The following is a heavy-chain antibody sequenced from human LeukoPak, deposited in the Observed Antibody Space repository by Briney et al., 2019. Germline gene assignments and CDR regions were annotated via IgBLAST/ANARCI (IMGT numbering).Heavy chain of an antibody. CDR2: TNPIVGAT. D-gene: IGHD4-23*01. J-gene: IGHJ4*02. CDR1: VGTFSMYS. V-gene: IGHV1-69*13. CDR3: ARGRVMNDYGGNILEY. Sequence: ASVTVSFKASVGTFSMYSIIWVRQAPGQGREWMGGTNPIVGATYYAQKFQGRVTIIRDEYTSTANMELSSLRPDDTAVYYCARGRVMNDYGGNILEYWGQGTLVTVSS.